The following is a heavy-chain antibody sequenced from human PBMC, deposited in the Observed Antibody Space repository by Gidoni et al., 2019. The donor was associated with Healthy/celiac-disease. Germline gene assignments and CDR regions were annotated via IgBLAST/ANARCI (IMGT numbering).Heavy chain of an antibody. J-gene: IGHJ5*02. Sequence: QVQLQESCPGLVKPSQTLSLTCTVSCGSISSGGYYWSWIRQHPGKGLEWIGYIYYSGSTYYNPSLKSRVTISVDTSKNQFSLKLSSVTAADTAVYYCARGRSARDPKDDYGDVGVFDPWGQGTLVTVSS. CDR1: CGSISSGGYY. V-gene: IGHV4-31*03. CDR3: ARGRSARDPKDDYGDVGVFDP. D-gene: IGHD4-17*01. CDR2: IYYSGST.